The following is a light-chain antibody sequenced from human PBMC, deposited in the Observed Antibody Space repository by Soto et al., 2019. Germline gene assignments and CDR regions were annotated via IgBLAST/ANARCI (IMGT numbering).Light chain of an antibody. CDR2: AAT. Sequence: IQMTQSPSSLSASLGDRVSISCRASQDIRNTLAWYQQKPGQAPKLLIYAATSLQSGVPSRFSGSGSGTDFTLTISSLQPEDFATYYCQQSYSTPQTFGQGTKVDIK. CDR1: QDIRNT. J-gene: IGKJ1*01. CDR3: QQSYSTPQT. V-gene: IGKV1-39*01.